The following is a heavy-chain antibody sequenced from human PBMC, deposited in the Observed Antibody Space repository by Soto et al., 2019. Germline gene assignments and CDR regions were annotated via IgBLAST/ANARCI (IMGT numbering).Heavy chain of an antibody. CDR3: ARAPEYYDSSGYYNY. V-gene: IGHV3-74*01. J-gene: IGHJ4*02. CDR2: INSDGSST. D-gene: IGHD3-22*01. CDR1: GFTFSSYW. Sequence: EVQLVESGGGLVQPGGSLRLSCAASGFTFSSYWMHWVRQAPGKGLVWVSRINSDGSSTSYADSVKGRFTISRDNAKITLYLQMNSLRAEDTAVYYCARAPEYYDSSGYYNYWGQGTLVTVSS.